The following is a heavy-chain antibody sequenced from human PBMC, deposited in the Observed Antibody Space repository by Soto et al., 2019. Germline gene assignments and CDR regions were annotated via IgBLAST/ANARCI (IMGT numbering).Heavy chain of an antibody. CDR1: GFTASSNY. CDR3: ARHGYSYGGGYFDY. Sequence: EVQLVESGGGLVQPGGSLRLSCAASGFTASSNYMSWVPQAPGKGLERASVIYSGGSAYYADSVKGRFTISRDNSKNTLYLQMNRLRAEDTAVYYCARHGYSYGGGYFDYWGQGTRVTVSS. D-gene: IGHD5-18*01. CDR2: IYSGGSA. V-gene: IGHV3-66*04. J-gene: IGHJ4*02.